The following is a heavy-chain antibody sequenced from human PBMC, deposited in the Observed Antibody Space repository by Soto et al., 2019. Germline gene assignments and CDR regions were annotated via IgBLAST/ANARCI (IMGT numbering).Heavy chain of an antibody. CDR2: IYYSGST. J-gene: IGHJ3*02. D-gene: IGHD2-15*01. Sequence: SETLSLTCTVSGGSISSYYWSWIRQPPGKGLEWIGYIYYSGSTNYNPSLKSRVTISIDTSKNQFSLKLSSVTAADTAVYYCARQVYCSGGSCYSRPYDAFDIWGQGTMVTVS. CDR1: GGSISSYY. CDR3: ARQVYCSGGSCYSRPYDAFDI. V-gene: IGHV4-59*08.